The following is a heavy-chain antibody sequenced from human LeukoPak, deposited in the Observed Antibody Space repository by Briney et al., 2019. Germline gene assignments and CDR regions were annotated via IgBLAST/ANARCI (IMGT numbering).Heavy chain of an antibody. Sequence: SETLSLTCTVSGGSISSYYWGWIRQPPGKELEWIGYIYYSGSSNYNPSLKSRFTMSIDTSKNQFSLKRNSVTAADTAVYYCATGDETSGWYGYWGQGTLVIVSS. V-gene: IGHV4-59*08. J-gene: IGHJ4*02. CDR3: ATGDETSGWYGY. CDR2: IYYSGSS. CDR1: GGSISSYY. D-gene: IGHD6-19*01.